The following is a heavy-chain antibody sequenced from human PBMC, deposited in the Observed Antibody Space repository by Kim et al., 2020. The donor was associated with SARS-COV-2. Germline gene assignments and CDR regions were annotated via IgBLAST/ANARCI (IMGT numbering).Heavy chain of an antibody. Sequence: SETLSLTCTVSGGSISSYYWSWIRQPPGKGLEWIGYIYYSGSTNYNPSLKSRVTISVDTSKNQFSLKLSSVTAADTAVYYCARAAGLPYPFSDYYYGSGSYPAYFDYWGQGTLVTVSS. CDR1: GGSISSYY. V-gene: IGHV4-59*13. CDR3: ARAAGLPYPFSDYYYGSGSYPAYFDY. D-gene: IGHD3-10*01. CDR2: IYYSGST. J-gene: IGHJ4*02.